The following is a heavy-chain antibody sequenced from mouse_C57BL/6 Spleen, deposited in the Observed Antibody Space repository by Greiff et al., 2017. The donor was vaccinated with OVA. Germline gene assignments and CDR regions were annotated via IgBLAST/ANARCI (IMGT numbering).Heavy chain of an antibody. Sequence: QVQLKQPGAELVKPGASVKVSCKASGYTFTSYWMHWVKQRPGQGLEWIGRIHPSDSATNYNQKFKGKATLTVDKSSSTAYMQLSSLTSEDSAVYYCAIPAYYSKAWFAYWGQGTLVTVSA. J-gene: IGHJ3*01. CDR2: IHPSDSAT. V-gene: IGHV1-74*01. CDR3: AIPAYYSKAWFAY. CDR1: GYTFTSYW. D-gene: IGHD2-5*01.